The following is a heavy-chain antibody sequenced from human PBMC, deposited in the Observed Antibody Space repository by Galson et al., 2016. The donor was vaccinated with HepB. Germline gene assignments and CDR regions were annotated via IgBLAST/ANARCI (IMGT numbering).Heavy chain of an antibody. J-gene: IGHJ4*02. CDR3: AKDKRGHSSAWYWYFDY. CDR2: MSDSDDI. D-gene: IGHD6-13*01. V-gene: IGHV3-23*01. CDR1: GFTFSGYA. Sequence: SLRLSCAASGFTFSGYAMAWVRQAPGKGLEWVSGMSDSDDIYYAPSVTGRFTISRDNSKNTLYLQLSSLRAEDTAVYYCAKDKRGHSSAWYWYFDYWGQGTLVSVSS.